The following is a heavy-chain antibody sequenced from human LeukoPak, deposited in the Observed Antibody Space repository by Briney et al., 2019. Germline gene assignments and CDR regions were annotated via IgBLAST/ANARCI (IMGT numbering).Heavy chain of an antibody. J-gene: IGHJ4*02. CDR2: ISAYNGNT. CDR1: GYTFTSYG. Sequence: ASVKVSCKATGYTFTSYGISWVRQDPGQGLEWMGWISAYNGNTNYAQKLQGRVTMTRDTSISTAYMELSRLRSEDTAVYYCARVGYYYDSSGYYYFDYWGQGTLLTVSS. D-gene: IGHD3-22*01. CDR3: ARVGYYYDSSGYYYFDY. V-gene: IGHV1-18*01.